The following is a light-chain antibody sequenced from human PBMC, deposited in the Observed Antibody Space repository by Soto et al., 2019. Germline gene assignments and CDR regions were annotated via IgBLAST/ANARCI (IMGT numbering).Light chain of an antibody. V-gene: IGLV1-44*01. CDR2: GNN. CDR1: SSNIGINT. CDR3: ATWDDSLDVHV. Sequence: QSVLTQPPSASGTPWQTITISCSGGSSNIGINTVNWYEHLPGTAPRLLIYGNNQRPSGVPDRFSGSKSGTSASLAISGLQSEDECHYYCATWDDSLDVHVFGTGTKLTVL. J-gene: IGLJ1*01.